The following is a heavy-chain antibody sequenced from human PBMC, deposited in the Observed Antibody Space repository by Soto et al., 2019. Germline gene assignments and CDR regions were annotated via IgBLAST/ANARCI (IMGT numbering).Heavy chain of an antibody. CDR1: GGSISSSSYY. D-gene: IGHD5-18*01. Sequence: PSETLSLTCTVSGGSISSSSYYWGWIRQPPGKGLEWIGSIYYSGSTYYNPSLKSRVTISVDTSKNQFSLKLSSVTAADTAVYYCARVPQSRGYSYGTFDYWGQGTLVTVSS. CDR2: IYYSGST. J-gene: IGHJ4*02. V-gene: IGHV4-39*01. CDR3: ARVPQSRGYSYGTFDY.